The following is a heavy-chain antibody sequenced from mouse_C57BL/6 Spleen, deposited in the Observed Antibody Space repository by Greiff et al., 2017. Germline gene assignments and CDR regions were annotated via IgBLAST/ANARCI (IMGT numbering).Heavy chain of an antibody. Sequence: EVQLQQSGAELVRPGASVKLSCTASGFNIKDYYMHWVKQRPEQGLEWIGRIDPEDGDTESAPKFQGKATMTADTSSNTAYLQLSSLTSEDTAVYYCTTKGGSSSWAMDYWGQGTSVTVSS. CDR3: TTKGGSSSWAMDY. D-gene: IGHD1-1*01. CDR2: IDPEDGDT. J-gene: IGHJ4*01. V-gene: IGHV14-1*01. CDR1: GFNIKDYY.